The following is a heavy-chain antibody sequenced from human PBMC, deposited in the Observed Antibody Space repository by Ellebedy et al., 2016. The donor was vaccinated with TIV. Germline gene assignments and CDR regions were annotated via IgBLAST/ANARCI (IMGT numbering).Heavy chain of an antibody. V-gene: IGHV4-61*08. Sequence: MPSETLSLTCTVSGGSVSSGDYFWGWIRQPPGKGLEWIGYVYYTGSTKYNSSLKSRVPISVDTSKNQFSLKLSSVTAADTAVYYCGRLQFYYDSSGYQQLSKYIDYWGQGTLVTVSS. CDR2: VYYTGST. J-gene: IGHJ4*02. D-gene: IGHD3-22*01. CDR1: GGSVSSGDYF. CDR3: GRLQFYYDSSGYQQLSKYIDY.